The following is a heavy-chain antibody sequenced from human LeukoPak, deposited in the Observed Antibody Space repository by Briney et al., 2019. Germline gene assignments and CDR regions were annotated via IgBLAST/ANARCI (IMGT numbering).Heavy chain of an antibody. Sequence: GGSLRLSCAASGFTVSNYMSWVRQAPGKGLEWVSVIYTGGGTYYADSVKGRFTISRDNSKNTLYLQMNSLRAEDTAVYYCAKGFSHFDYWGQGTLVTVS. CDR1: GFTVSNY. V-gene: IGHV3-53*01. J-gene: IGHJ4*01. CDR2: IYTGGGT. CDR3: AKGFSHFDY. D-gene: IGHD2/OR15-2a*01.